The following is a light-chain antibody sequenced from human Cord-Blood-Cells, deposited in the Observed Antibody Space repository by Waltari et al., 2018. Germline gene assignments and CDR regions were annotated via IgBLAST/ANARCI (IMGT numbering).Light chain of an antibody. V-gene: IGLV2-14*01. CDR1: SSYVGGYNY. Sequence: QSALTQPASVSGSPGQSITISCTGTSSYVGGYNYVSWYQQHPGKAPKLMIYDVSKRPPGVSTRFSVSKPCNTASLTISGLQAEDEADYYCSSYTSSSTLVFGGGTKLTVL. J-gene: IGLJ2*01. CDR3: SSYTSSSTLV. CDR2: DVS.